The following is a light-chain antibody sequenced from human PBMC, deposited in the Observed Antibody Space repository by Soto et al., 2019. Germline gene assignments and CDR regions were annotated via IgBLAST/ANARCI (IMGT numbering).Light chain of an antibody. J-gene: IGKJ1*01. Sequence: IQMTQSASTLSAYVGDKVTITCRASQTISSRLAWYQQKPGKAPKLLIYKASSLESGVPSRFSGSGSGTEFTLTISCLQADDFAIYYCQQYNSYPWTFGQGTKVEIK. V-gene: IGKV1-5*03. CDR3: QQYNSYPWT. CDR2: KAS. CDR1: QTISSR.